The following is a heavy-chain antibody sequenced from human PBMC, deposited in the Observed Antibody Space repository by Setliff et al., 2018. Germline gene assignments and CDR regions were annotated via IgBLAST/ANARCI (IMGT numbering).Heavy chain of an antibody. CDR1: GYAFINYY. D-gene: IGHD6-13*01. J-gene: IGHJ4*02. Sequence: ASVKVSCKASGYAFINYYMFWVRQAPGQGPEWMGTINTGGGSASIVDQFQGRVTMTRDTYTSTVYLELNSLRSDDTAVYYCAKDVVGYSSTWPKSGYFESWGRGTWGAVAS. CDR3: AKDVVGYSSTWPKSGYFES. CDR2: INTGGGSA. V-gene: IGHV1-46*01.